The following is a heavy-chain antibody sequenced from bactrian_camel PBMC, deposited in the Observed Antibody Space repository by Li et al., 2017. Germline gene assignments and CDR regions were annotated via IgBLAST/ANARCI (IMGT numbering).Heavy chain of an antibody. CDR3: QKLMSRDHGIVVVTWSALTLVA. CDR2: ISSGGGTT. V-gene: IGHV3S1*01. CDR1: GFTFSSYG. Sequence: HVQLVESGGGLVQPGGSLRLSCGASGFTFSSYGMTWVRQAPGKGLEWVSDISSGGGTTNYEDSVKGRFTISRDNAKNMLYLQMNSLQSEDTALYTVQKLMSRDHGIVVVTWSALTLVAGARGPRSPSP. D-gene: IGHD2*01. J-gene: IGHJ6*01.